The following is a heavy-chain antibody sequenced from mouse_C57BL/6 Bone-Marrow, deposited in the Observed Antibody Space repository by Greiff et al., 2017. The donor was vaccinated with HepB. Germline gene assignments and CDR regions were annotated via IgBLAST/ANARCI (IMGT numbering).Heavy chain of an antibody. CDR1: GFTFITYA. CDR2: IRSKSSNYAS. Sequence: GGGLVQPKGSLKLSCAAPGFTFITYAMHWVRQAPGKGLEWVARIRSKSSNYASYYADSVKDRFTISRDDSQSMLYLQMNNLKTEDTAMYYCVGDRVGYYAMDYWGQGTSVTVSS. V-gene: IGHV10-3*01. J-gene: IGHJ4*01. CDR3: VGDRVGYYAMDY. D-gene: IGHD1-1*02.